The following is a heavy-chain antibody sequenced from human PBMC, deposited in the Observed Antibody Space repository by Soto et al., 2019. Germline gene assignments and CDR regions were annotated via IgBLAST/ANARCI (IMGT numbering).Heavy chain of an antibody. V-gene: IGHV1-3*04. Sequence: ASVKVSCKASGYTFTTYAMHWLRQAPGERLEWMGWINSDDGNTKYSQKFQGRVTITRDTSASTAYMGLSSLRSEDTAVYYCAGDLSTHYSGSYLSGFDSWGQGTLVTVSS. CDR1: GYTFTTYA. CDR3: AGDLSTHYSGSYLSGFDS. CDR2: INSDDGNT. D-gene: IGHD1-26*01. J-gene: IGHJ5*01.